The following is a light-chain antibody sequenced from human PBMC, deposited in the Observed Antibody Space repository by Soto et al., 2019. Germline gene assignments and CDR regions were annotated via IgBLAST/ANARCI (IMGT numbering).Light chain of an antibody. CDR1: SGPVTSGHY. V-gene: IGLV7-46*01. CDR2: DTS. Sequence: QAVVTQESSLTVSPGGTVTLTCGSSSGPVTSGHYPYWFQQRPGQAPRTLIYDTSDKHSWTPARFSGSLLGGKGALTLSGAQPEDEADYYCMLSYPGGAVFGGGTKLTVL. J-gene: IGLJ3*02. CDR3: MLSYPGGAV.